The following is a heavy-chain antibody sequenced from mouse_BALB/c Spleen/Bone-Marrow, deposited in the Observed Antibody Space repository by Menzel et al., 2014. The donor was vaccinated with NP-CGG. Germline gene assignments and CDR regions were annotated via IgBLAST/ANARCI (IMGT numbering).Heavy chain of an antibody. CDR3: AREGYYYGYAMDY. Sequence: VKLMESGAELARPGASVKLSCKASGYTFTSYWIQWVKQRPGQGLEWIGAIYLGDGDTRYTQKFKGKATLTADESSSTAYMQLSSLASEDSAVYYCAREGYYYGYAMDYWGQGTSVTVSS. V-gene: IGHV1-87*01. CDR1: GYTFTSYW. J-gene: IGHJ4*01. D-gene: IGHD1-1*01. CDR2: IYLGDGDT.